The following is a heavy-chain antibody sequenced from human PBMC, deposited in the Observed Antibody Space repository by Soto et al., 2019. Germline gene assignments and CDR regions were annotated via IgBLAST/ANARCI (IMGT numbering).Heavy chain of an antibody. CDR3: ASGGDYGDYGTEIEYFQH. D-gene: IGHD4-17*01. Sequence: EVQLVESGGGLVQPGGSLRLSCAASGFTFSSYSMNWVRQAPGKGLEWVSYISSSSSTIYYADSVKGRFTISRDNAKNSLYLQMNSLRAEDTAVYYCASGGDYGDYGTEIEYFQHWGQGTLVTVSS. J-gene: IGHJ1*01. CDR2: ISSSSSTI. V-gene: IGHV3-48*01. CDR1: GFTFSSYS.